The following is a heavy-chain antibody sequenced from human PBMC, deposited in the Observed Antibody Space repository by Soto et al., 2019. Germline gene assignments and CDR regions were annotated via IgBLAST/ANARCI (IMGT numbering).Heavy chain of an antibody. D-gene: IGHD2-2*01. CDR1: GGSISSGGYY. Sequence: SETLSLTCTVSGGSISSGGYYWSWIRQHPGKGLEWIGYIYYSGSTYYNPSLKSRVTISVDTSKNQFSLKLSSVTAADTAVYYCARDSYLAGYFDYWGQGTLVTVSS. J-gene: IGHJ4*02. CDR3: ARDSYLAGYFDY. V-gene: IGHV4-31*03. CDR2: IYYSGST.